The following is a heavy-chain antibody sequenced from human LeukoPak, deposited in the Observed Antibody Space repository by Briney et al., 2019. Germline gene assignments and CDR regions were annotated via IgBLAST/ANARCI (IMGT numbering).Heavy chain of an antibody. CDR3: ATVRPVLLWFGELLHDALDI. CDR1: GYTLTELS. D-gene: IGHD3-10*01. J-gene: IGHJ3*02. CDR2: FDPEDGET. Sequence: ASVKVSCKVSGYTLTELSMHWVRQAPGKGLEWMGGFDPEDGETIYAQKFQSRVTMTEDTSTDTAYMELSSLRSEDTAVYYCATVRPVLLWFGELLHDALDIWGQGTMVTVSS. V-gene: IGHV1-24*01.